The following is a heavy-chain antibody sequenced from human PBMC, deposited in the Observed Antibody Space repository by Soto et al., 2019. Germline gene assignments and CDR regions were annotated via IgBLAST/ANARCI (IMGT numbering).Heavy chain of an antibody. J-gene: IGHJ2*01. V-gene: IGHV1-8*01. CDR2: MNPKSGNT. CDR1: GYTFTSYD. Sequence: QVQLVQSGAEVKKPGASVKVSCKASGYTFTSYDINWVRQATGQGLEWLGWMNPKSGNTGYAQKVQGRVTMTRNTPISTAYMELSSLRSEDTAVYYCAGTHAYGDYARYFDLWGRGTLVTVSS. CDR3: AGTHAYGDYARYFDL. D-gene: IGHD4-17*01.